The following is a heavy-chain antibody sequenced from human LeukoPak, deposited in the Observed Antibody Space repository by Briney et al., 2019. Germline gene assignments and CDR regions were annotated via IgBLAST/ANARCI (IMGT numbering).Heavy chain of an antibody. D-gene: IGHD6-19*01. CDR1: GFTFSSHA. Sequence: GRSLRLSCAASGFTFSSHAMSWVRQAPGKGLEWVSAISGSGGSTYYADSVKGRFTISRDKSKNTLYLQMNSLRAEDTAVYYCAKGLAVAGHFDYWGQGTLVTVSS. CDR2: ISGSGGST. J-gene: IGHJ4*02. V-gene: IGHV3-23*01. CDR3: AKGLAVAGHFDY.